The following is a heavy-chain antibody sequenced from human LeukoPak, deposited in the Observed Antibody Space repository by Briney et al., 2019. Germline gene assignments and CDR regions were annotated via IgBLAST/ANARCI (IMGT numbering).Heavy chain of an antibody. CDR3: ARESVQLWLYVFDY. CDR2: IKQDGSEK. CDR1: GFTFSGYW. Sequence: PGGSLRLSCAASGFTFSGYWMSWVRQAQGQGLEWVANIKQDGSEKYYVDSVKGRFTISRDNAKNSLYLQMSSLRVEDTAVYYCARESVQLWLYVFDYWGQGSLVTVSS. J-gene: IGHJ4*02. D-gene: IGHD5-18*01. V-gene: IGHV3-7*05.